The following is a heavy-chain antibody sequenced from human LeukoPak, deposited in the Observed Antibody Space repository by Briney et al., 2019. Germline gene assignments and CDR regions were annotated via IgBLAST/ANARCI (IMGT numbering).Heavy chain of an antibody. J-gene: IGHJ4*02. D-gene: IGHD3-3*01. Sequence: PGGSLRLSCAASGFTFSSYAMSWVRQAPGKGLEWVSAISGSGGSTYYADSVKGRFTISRDNSKNTLYLQMNSLRAEDTAVYYCASEGLRFLEWLYFDYWGQGTLVTVSS. CDR1: GFTFSSYA. V-gene: IGHV3-23*01. CDR3: ASEGLRFLEWLYFDY. CDR2: ISGSGGST.